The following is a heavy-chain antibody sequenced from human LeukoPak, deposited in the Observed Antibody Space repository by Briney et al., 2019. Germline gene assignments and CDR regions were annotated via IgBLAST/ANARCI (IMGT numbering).Heavy chain of an antibody. V-gene: IGHV3-53*01. Sequence: GGSLRLSCAASGFTVSSNYMSWVRQAPGKGLEWVSVIYSGGSTYYADSVKGRFTISRDNSKNTLYLQMNSLRAEDTAVYYCAKGLQFSSWDYWGQGTLVTVSS. CDR2: IYSGGST. CDR1: GFTVSSNY. D-gene: IGHD5-24*01. CDR3: AKGLQFSSWDY. J-gene: IGHJ4*02.